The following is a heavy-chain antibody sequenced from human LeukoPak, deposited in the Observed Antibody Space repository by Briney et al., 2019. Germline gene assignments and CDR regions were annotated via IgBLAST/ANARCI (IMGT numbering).Heavy chain of an antibody. CDR2: IYSNGDT. CDR1: GGPITRSAYY. D-gene: IGHD5-24*01. V-gene: IGHV4-39*01. J-gene: IGHJ3*01. Sequence: NASETLSLTCTVSGGPITRSAYYWVWVRQSPGRGLEWLGSIYSNGDTYYNPSFESRVTIAIETSKNQFSLKMTSVTAADTAAYYCTSRGFRLPLDAFDVWGQGTRVAVSS. CDR3: TSRGFRLPLDAFDV.